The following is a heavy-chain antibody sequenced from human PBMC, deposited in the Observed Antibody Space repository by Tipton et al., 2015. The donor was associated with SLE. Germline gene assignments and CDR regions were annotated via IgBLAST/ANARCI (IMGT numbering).Heavy chain of an antibody. Sequence: SLRLSCAASGFTFSSYAMSWVRQAPGKGLEWVSAISGSGGSTYYADSVKGRFTISRENAKNSLYLQMNSLRAGDTAVYYCARGYGGNSGHVWGQGTTVTVSS. CDR3: ARGYGGNSGHV. CDR2: ISGSGGST. J-gene: IGHJ6*02. V-gene: IGHV3-23*01. CDR1: GFTFSSYA. D-gene: IGHD4-23*01.